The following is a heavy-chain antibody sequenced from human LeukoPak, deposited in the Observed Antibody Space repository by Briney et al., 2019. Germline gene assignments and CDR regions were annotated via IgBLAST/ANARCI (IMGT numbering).Heavy chain of an antibody. Sequence: GGSLRLSCAASGFTFSSYGMHWVRQAPGKGLEWVAFIQYDGSNKYYADSVKGRFTISRDNSKNTLYLQMNSLRAEDTAVYYCARDRRRNCSSTSCSRRYFDYWGQGTLVTVSS. D-gene: IGHD2-2*01. CDR3: ARDRRRNCSSTSCSRRYFDY. CDR1: GFTFSSYG. CDR2: IQYDGSNK. V-gene: IGHV3-30*02. J-gene: IGHJ4*02.